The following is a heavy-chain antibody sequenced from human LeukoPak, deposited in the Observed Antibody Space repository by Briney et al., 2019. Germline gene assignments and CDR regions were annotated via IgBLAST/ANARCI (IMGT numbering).Heavy chain of an antibody. Sequence: PGGSLRLSCAASGFTVSSYEMNWVRQAPGKGLEWVSVISSSGSTIYYADSVKGRFTISRDNAKTSLYLQMNSLRAEDTAVYYCAELGITMIGGGWGKGTTVTISS. V-gene: IGHV3-48*03. CDR3: AELGITMIGGG. CDR2: ISSSGSTI. J-gene: IGHJ6*04. D-gene: IGHD3-10*02. CDR1: GFTVSSYE.